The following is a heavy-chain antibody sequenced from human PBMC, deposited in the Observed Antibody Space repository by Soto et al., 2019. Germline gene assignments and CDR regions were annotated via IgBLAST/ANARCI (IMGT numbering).Heavy chain of an antibody. CDR1: GGSISSGGYY. V-gene: IGHV4-31*03. J-gene: IGHJ5*02. CDR3: ARSVSP. Sequence: QVQLQQSGPGLVKPSQTLSLTCTVSGGSISSGGYYWTWIRQHPGKGLEWIGNIYSSGSTYYNPSLHSSVTISVDTSKNHFSLRLSPVNAADTAVYYCARSVSPWGQGTRVTVSS. CDR2: IYSSGST.